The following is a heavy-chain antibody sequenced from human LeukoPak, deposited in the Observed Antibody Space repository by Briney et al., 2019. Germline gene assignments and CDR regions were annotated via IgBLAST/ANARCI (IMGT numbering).Heavy chain of an antibody. V-gene: IGHV3-23*01. J-gene: IGHJ4*02. D-gene: IGHD5-24*01. Sequence: GSLRLSFAASWFTFSNYANRWGRQAPGKGVGWVSGINGSGERTYYADSVKGRFTISRDNSKNTLYLQMNSLRAVDTAVYYCAKDDGWVQYANWGQGTLVTVSS. CDR1: WFTFSNYA. CDR2: INGSGERT. CDR3: AKDDGWVQYAN.